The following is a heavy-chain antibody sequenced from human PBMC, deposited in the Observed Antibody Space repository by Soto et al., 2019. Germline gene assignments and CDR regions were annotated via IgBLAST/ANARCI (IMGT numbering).Heavy chain of an antibody. CDR2: ILYDGSNK. CDR1: GFTFSNYG. D-gene: IGHD3-22*01. J-gene: IGHJ4*02. Sequence: GGSLRLSCAASGFTFSNYGMHWVRQTPGKGLEWVALILYDGSNKYYGDSVKGRFTISRDNSKNTLYLQVSSLRSEDTAVYYCARGSSGYSLWGQGTLVTVSS. V-gene: IGHV3-30*03. CDR3: ARGSSGYSL.